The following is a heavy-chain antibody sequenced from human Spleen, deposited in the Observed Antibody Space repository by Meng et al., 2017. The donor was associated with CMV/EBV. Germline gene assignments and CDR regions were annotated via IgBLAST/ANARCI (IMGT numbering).Heavy chain of an antibody. CDR1: GFTFSNYW. Sequence: GGSLRLSCAASGFTFSNYWMSWVRQASGKGLEWVANIKQDGSEKHYVDSVKGRFTISRDNAKNSLYLQMKSLRAEDTAVYYCARDGVRCTSTSCYRDYYFDYWGQGALVTVSS. J-gene: IGHJ4*02. V-gene: IGHV3-7*01. CDR2: IKQDGSEK. D-gene: IGHD2-2*02. CDR3: ARDGVRCTSTSCYRDYYFDY.